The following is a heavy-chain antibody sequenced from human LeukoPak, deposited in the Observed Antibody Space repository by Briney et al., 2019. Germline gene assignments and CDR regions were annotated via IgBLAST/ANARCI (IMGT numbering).Heavy chain of an antibody. D-gene: IGHD5-18*01. CDR3: ARDLGPLYSYGLVNWFDP. Sequence: ASVTVSRTSSAYTFTSYGISWVRLAPGQGLERMGWISAYNGNTNSAQKLQGRVTMNTDTSTSTAYMELRSLGSDDTAVYYCARDLGPLYSYGLVNWFDPWGQGTLVTVSS. CDR2: ISAYNGNT. CDR1: AYTFTSYG. J-gene: IGHJ5*02. V-gene: IGHV1-18*01.